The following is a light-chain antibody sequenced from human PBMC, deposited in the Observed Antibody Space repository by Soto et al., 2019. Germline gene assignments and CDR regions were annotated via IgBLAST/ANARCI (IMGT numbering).Light chain of an antibody. J-gene: IGLJ3*02. CDR3: TSYTSSVTLV. Sequence: QSVLTQPASVSGSPGQSITISCTGTSRDVGAYNYVSWYQQHPGKVPKLIIYDVINRPSGVSSRFSGSKSVNTASLTISGLKAEDEADYYCTSYTSSVTLVFGGGTELTVL. CDR1: SRDVGAYNY. CDR2: DVI. V-gene: IGLV2-14*01.